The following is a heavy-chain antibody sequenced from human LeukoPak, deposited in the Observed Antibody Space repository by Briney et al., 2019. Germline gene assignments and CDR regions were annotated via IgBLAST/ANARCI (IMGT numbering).Heavy chain of an antibody. CDR1: GFTVSTNY. CDR2: IYSGGIT. V-gene: IGHV3-66*01. D-gene: IGHD3-22*01. Sequence: GGSLRLSCAASGFTVSTNYLSWVRQAPGKGLEWVSVIYSGGITHYADSVKGRFTISRDNSKNTLYLQMNSLRVEDTAVYYCARTYCYDSSGPDWGQGTLVTVSS. CDR3: ARTYCYDSSGPD. J-gene: IGHJ4*02.